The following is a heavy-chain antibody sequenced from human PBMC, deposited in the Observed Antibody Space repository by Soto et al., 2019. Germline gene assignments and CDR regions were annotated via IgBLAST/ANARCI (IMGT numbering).Heavy chain of an antibody. D-gene: IGHD2-8*02. J-gene: IGHJ3*02. V-gene: IGHV3-23*01. CDR2: ILVGGST. CDR1: GYSFTSYW. CDR3: AKATATGGGAFDI. Sequence: GESLKISCKGSGYSFTSYWIGRVRQAPGKGLEWVSTILVGGSTHYEDSVKGRFTISRDRSKNTLYLQMNSLTAGDTAMYYCAKATATGGGAFDICGQGTMVTVSS.